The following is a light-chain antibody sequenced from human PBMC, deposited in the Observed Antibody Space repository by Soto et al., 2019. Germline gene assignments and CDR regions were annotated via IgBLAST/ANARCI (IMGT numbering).Light chain of an antibody. J-gene: IGKJ1*01. CDR3: QQYGSAGT. Sequence: EIVLTQSPGTLSLSPGARATLSCRASQSVSNNYLAWYQQKPGQAPRLLIYGASNRATGIPDRFSGSGSGTDFTLTISRLEPEDFAVYYCQQYGSAGTFGQGPKVEIK. V-gene: IGKV3-20*01. CDR1: QSVSNNY. CDR2: GAS.